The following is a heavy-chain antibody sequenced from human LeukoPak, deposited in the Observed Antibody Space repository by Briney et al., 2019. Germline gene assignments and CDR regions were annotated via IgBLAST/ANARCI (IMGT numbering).Heavy chain of an antibody. CDR3: AKDRDGYNSDWYSGYFDY. V-gene: IGHV3-23*01. J-gene: IGHJ4*02. Sequence: GGSLTLSCAASGFTFSSYAMSWVRQAPGKGLEWVSAISGNSGSTYYADSVKGRFTISRDNSKSTLYVHMNSLRAEDTAVYYCAKDRDGYNSDWYSGYFDYWGQGTLVTVSS. CDR1: GFTFSSYA. CDR2: ISGNSGST. D-gene: IGHD6-19*01.